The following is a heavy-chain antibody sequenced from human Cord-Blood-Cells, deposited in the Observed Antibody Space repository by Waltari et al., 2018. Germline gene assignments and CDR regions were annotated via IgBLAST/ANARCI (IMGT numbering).Heavy chain of an antibody. V-gene: IGHV5-51*01. D-gene: IGHD1-1*01. CDR2: IYHGDSDT. CDR1: GYSFTSYW. Sequence: EVQLVQSGAEVKKPGESLKSSCKGYGYSFTSYWIGEVRQMPREGLEWMGIIYHGDSDTRYSPSFQGQVTISADKSISTAYLQWSSLKASDTAMYYCARLPTGDAFDIWGQGTMVTVSS. CDR3: ARLPTGDAFDI. J-gene: IGHJ3*02.